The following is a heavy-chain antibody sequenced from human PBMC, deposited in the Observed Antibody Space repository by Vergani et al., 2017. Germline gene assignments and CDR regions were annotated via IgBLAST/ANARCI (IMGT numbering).Heavy chain of an antibody. CDR3: AKESAYFESGGYYYLDY. J-gene: IGHJ4*02. V-gene: IGHV3-23*01. CDR2: LSASDRRT. Sequence: EVQLLESGGDLVQPGGSLRLSCAASGFTFIMHAMSWVRQAPGKGLEWVSTLSASDRRTHYADSVKGRFTISRDNSKNTLFLHMNSLRPEDTAVYYCAKESAYFESGGYYYLDYWGQGTPVTVSS. D-gene: IGHD3-22*01. CDR1: GFTFIMHA.